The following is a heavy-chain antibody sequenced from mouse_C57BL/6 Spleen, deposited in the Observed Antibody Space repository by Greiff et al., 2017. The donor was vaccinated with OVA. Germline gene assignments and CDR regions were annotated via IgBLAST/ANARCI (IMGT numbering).Heavy chain of an antibody. CDR3: ARRTGTYHFDY. CDR2: INPNNGGT. CDR1: GYTFTDYN. D-gene: IGHD4-1*01. Sequence: VHVKQSGPELVKPGASVKMSCKASGYTFTDYNMHWVKQSHGKSLEWIGYINPNNGGTSYNQKFKGKATLTVNKSSSTAYMELRSLTSEDSAVYYCARRTGTYHFDYWGQGTTLTVSS. J-gene: IGHJ2*01. V-gene: IGHV1-22*01.